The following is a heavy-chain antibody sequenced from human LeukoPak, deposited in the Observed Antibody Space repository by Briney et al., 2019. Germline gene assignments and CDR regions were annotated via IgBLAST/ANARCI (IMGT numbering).Heavy chain of an antibody. D-gene: IGHD3-22*01. Sequence: SVKVSCKASGGTFSSYTISWVRQAPGQGLEWMGRIIPILGIANYAQKFQGRVTITADKYTSTAYMELSSLRSEDTAVYYCASYYYDSSGFFDYWGQGTLVTVSS. J-gene: IGHJ4*02. CDR3: ASYYYDSSGFFDY. V-gene: IGHV1-69*02. CDR1: GGTFSSYT. CDR2: IIPILGIA.